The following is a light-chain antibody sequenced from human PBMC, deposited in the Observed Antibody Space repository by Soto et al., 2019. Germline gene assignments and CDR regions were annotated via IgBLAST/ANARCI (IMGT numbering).Light chain of an antibody. V-gene: IGKV3-11*01. CDR3: QQYNNWPRT. CDR1: QSVGKY. CDR2: DAS. J-gene: IGKJ1*01. Sequence: EVVLTQSPSTLSLSPGERATLSCRASQSVGKYLAWYQQRPGQAPRLLIFDASNRATGIPARFSGSGSGTDFTLTISRLEPEDFAVYYCQQYNNWPRTFGQGTKVDIK.